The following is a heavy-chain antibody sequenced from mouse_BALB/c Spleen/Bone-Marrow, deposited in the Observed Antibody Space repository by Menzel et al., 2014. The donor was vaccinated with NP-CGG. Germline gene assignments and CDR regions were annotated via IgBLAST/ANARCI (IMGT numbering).Heavy chain of an antibody. CDR1: GYTFTNYV. Sequence: VQLQQSGPELVKPGASVKMSCKASGYTFTNYVMHWVKQKPGQGLEWIGYINPYNDGTKYNEKFKGKATLTSDKSSGTACMELSSLTSEDSAVYYCARRPSFYGSSYGAMDYWGQGTSVTVSS. V-gene: IGHV1-14*01. CDR3: ARRPSFYGSSYGAMDY. J-gene: IGHJ4*01. CDR2: INPYNDGT. D-gene: IGHD1-1*01.